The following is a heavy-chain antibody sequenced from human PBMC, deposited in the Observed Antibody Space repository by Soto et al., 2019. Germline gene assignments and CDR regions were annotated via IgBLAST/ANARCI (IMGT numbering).Heavy chain of an antibody. V-gene: IGHV1-69*13. CDR3: ARATVAVTNWFDP. CDR2: IIPIFGTA. J-gene: IGHJ5*02. Sequence: ASVKVSCKASGGTFSSYAISWVRQAPGQGLEWMGGIIPIFGTANYAQKFQGRVTITADESTSTAYMELSSLRSEDTAVYYCARATVAVTNWFDPWGQGTLVTVSS. D-gene: IGHD6-19*01. CDR1: GGTFSSYA.